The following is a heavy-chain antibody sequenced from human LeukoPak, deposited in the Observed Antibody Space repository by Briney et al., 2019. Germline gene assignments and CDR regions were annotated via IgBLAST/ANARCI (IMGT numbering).Heavy chain of an antibody. CDR1: GFTFSSYG. J-gene: IGHJ4*02. V-gene: IGHV3-30*03. CDR2: ISYDGNNK. D-gene: IGHD4-17*01. CDR3: VTVTSDY. Sequence: GGSLRLSCAASGFTFSSYGMHWVRQAPGKGLEWVAVISYDGNNKYYADSVKGRFTISRDISKNTLYLQMNSLRAEDTAVYYCVTVTSDYWGQGTLVTVSS.